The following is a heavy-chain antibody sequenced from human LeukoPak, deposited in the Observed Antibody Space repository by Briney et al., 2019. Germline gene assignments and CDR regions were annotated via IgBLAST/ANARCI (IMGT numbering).Heavy chain of an antibody. D-gene: IGHD5-24*01. Sequence: SETLSLTCTVSGGSISSGDYYWSWIRRPPGKGLEWIGYIYYSGSTYYNPSLKSRVTISVDTSKNQFSLKLSSVTAADTAVYYCARDAMDYGMDVWGQGTTVTVSS. V-gene: IGHV4-30-4*01. CDR2: IYYSGST. CDR3: ARDAMDYGMDV. J-gene: IGHJ6*02. CDR1: GGSISSGDYY.